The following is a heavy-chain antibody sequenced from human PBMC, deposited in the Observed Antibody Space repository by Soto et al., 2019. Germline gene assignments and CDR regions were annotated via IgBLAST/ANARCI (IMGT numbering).Heavy chain of an antibody. CDR2: INHSGST. Sequence: PSETLSLTCAVYGGSFSGYYWSWIRQPPGKGLEWIGEINHSGSTNYNPSLKSRVTISVDTSKNQFSLKLSSVTAADTAVYYCARQGRSSSSGSRWFDPWGQGTLVT. D-gene: IGHD6-6*01. V-gene: IGHV4-34*01. CDR1: GGSFSGYY. CDR3: ARQGRSSSSGSRWFDP. J-gene: IGHJ5*02.